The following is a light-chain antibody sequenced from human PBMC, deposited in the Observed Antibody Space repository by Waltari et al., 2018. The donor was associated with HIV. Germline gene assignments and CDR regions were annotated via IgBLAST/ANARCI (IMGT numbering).Light chain of an antibody. CDR1: SANIGNT. Sequence: QSVLTQPPSASGAPGQRVTISCSGSSANIGNTVYWYQQLPGTAPKVLIYRDNQRPAGVPDRFSGSRSGTSASLDFSGLRSEDEANYICAAWDDILSGWVFGGGTKLTVL. V-gene: IGLV1-47*01. J-gene: IGLJ3*02. CDR2: RDN. CDR3: AAWDDILSGWV.